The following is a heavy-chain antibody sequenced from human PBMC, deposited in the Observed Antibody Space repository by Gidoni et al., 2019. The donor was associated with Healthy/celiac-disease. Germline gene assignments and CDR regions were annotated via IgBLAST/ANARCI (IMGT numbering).Heavy chain of an antibody. Sequence: GSSVKVSCKASGGTFSSYAISWVRQAPGQGLEWMGGIIPIFGTANYAQKFQGRVTITADESTSTAYMELSSLRSEDTAGYYCARADRYCSGGSCNGMDVWGQGTTVTVSS. CDR1: GGTFSSYA. CDR3: ARADRYCSGGSCNGMDV. D-gene: IGHD2-15*01. V-gene: IGHV1-69*01. J-gene: IGHJ6*02. CDR2: IIPIFGTA.